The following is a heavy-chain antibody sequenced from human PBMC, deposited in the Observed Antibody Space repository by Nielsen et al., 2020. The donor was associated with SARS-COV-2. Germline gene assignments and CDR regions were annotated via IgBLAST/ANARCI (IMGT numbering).Heavy chain of an antibody. CDR1: GGSISSDGYY. CDR3: ARHTPLGYCSSTSCSALGH. V-gene: IGHV4-39*01. Sequence: GSLRLSCTVSGGSISSDGYYWGWIRQPPGKGLEWIGSIYYSGSTYYNPSLKSRVTISVDTSKNQFPLKLSSVTAADTAVYYCARHTPLGYCSSTSCSALGHWGQGTLVTVSS. CDR2: IYYSGST. J-gene: IGHJ4*02. D-gene: IGHD2-2*01.